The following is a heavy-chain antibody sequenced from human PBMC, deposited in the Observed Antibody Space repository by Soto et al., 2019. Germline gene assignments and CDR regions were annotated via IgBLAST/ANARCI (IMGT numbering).Heavy chain of an antibody. J-gene: IGHJ4*02. CDR2: IIPIFGTA. CDR1: RRTFISYA. CDR3: ARGGYSYGYGY. Sequence: SGKFSLKASRRTFISYAIRWVRQAPGQGLEWMGGIIPIFGTANYAQKFQGRVTITADESTSTAYMELSSLRSEDTAVYYCARGGYSYGYGYWGQGTLVTVSS. V-gene: IGHV1-69*13. D-gene: IGHD5-18*01.